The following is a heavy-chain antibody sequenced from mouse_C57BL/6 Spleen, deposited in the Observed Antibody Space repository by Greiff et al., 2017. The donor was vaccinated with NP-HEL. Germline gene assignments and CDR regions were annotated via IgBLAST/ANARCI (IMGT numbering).Heavy chain of an antibody. D-gene: IGHD2-2*01. CDR3: AKTVTAGAMDY. J-gene: IGHJ4*01. Sequence: EVQVVESGGGLVKPGGSLKLSCAASGFTFSDYGMHWVRQAPEKGLEWVAYISSGSSTIYYADTVKGRFSISRDNAKNTLFLQMTSLRSEDTAMYYCAKTVTAGAMDYWGQRTSVTVSS. CDR1: GFTFSDYG. CDR2: ISSGSSTI. V-gene: IGHV5-17*01.